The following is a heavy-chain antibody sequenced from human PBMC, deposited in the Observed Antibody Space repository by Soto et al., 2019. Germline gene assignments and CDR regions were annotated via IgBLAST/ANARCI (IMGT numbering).Heavy chain of an antibody. D-gene: IGHD3-3*01. V-gene: IGHV3-53*01. CDR1: GLSVTDTY. CDR3: AREPLWSGPLPLDAFEV. J-gene: IGHJ3*01. CDR2: VYIDGTT. Sequence: EGQLVQSGGGLIQPGGSLKVSCAASGLSVTDTYMSWVRQAPGKGLEWVSVVYIDGTTNYADSVKGRFTISRDSSRNTVYLQMDSLRAEDTAIYFCAREPLWSGPLPLDAFEVWGQGTKVTVS.